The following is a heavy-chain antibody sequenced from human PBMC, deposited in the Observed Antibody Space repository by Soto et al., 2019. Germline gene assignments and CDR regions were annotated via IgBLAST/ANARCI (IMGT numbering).Heavy chain of an antibody. J-gene: IGHJ6*02. V-gene: IGHV4-39*01. CDR1: GGSISSSSYY. CDR3: ARLLEYYGMDV. Sequence: KTSETLSLTCTVSGGSISSSSYYWGWIRQPPGKGLEWIGSIYYSGSTYYNPSLKSRVTISVDTSKNQFSLKLSSVTAADTAVYYCARLLEYYGMDVWGQGTTVTVSS. D-gene: IGHD2-15*01. CDR2: IYYSGST.